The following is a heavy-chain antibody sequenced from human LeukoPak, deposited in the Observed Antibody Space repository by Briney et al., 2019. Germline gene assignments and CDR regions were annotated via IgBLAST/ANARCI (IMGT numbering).Heavy chain of an antibody. CDR2: IYPNGATT. D-gene: IGHD3-22*01. Sequence: GGSLRLSCAASGVTFSTYSMGWVRQAPRKGLEWVSYIYPNGATTFYADSVKGRFTISRDNSKNTVYLQMHSLRGEDTAVYYCAKDLRPDSSHDFDSWGQGALVSVST. J-gene: IGHJ4*02. CDR3: AKDLRPDSSHDFDS. V-gene: IGHV3-23*01. CDR1: GVTFSTYS.